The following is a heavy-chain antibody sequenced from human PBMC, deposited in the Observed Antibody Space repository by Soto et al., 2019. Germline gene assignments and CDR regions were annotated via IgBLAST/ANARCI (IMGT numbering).Heavy chain of an antibody. D-gene: IGHD3-3*01. CDR1: GFTFSSYA. J-gene: IGHJ4*02. CDR2: ISGSGGST. CDR3: AKDSHYDFWSGYFDY. V-gene: IGHV3-23*01. Sequence: EVQLLESGGGLVQPWGSLRLSCAASGFTFSSYAMSWVRQAPGKGLEWVSAISGSGGSTYYADSVKGRFTISRDNSKNTLYLQMNSLRAEDTAVYYCAKDSHYDFWSGYFDYWGQGTLVTVSS.